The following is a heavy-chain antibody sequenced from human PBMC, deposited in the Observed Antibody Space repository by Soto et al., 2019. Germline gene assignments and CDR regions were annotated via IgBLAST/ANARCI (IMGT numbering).Heavy chain of an antibody. J-gene: IGHJ4*02. D-gene: IGHD4-17*01. CDR1: GYTFTSYG. V-gene: IGHV1-18*04. CDR2: ISAYNGNT. Sequence: QVQLVQSGAEVKKPGASVKVSCKASGYTFTSYGISWVRQAPGQGLEWMGWISAYNGNTNYAQKLQGRVTMTTDTSPSTAYMELRSLRSDDTAVYYCARVSFDYGDYGSLDYWGQGTLVTVSS. CDR3: ARVSFDYGDYGSLDY.